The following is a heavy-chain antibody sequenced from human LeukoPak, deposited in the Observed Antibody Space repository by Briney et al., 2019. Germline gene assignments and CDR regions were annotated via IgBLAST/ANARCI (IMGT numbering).Heavy chain of an antibody. Sequence: GASVKVSCKASGHTFTGYYIHWVRQAPGQGLEWMGWINPNSGDTNYAQKFQGRVTMTRDTSISTAYMELSRLRFDDTAVYYCARDSGEVPDYWGQGTLVTVSS. CDR1: GHTFTGYY. D-gene: IGHD3-10*01. CDR2: INPNSGDT. V-gene: IGHV1-2*02. CDR3: ARDSGEVPDY. J-gene: IGHJ4*02.